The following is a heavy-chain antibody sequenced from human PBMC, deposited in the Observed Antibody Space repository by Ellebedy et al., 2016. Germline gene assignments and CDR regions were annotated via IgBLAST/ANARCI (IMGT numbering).Heavy chain of an antibody. D-gene: IGHD6-19*01. Sequence: ASVKVSCKASGYTFISYYMHWVRQAPGQGLEWMRIINPNGGSTNYAQRFQGRVTMTRDTSTSTVYMDLSSLRSEDTAMYYCARGRVAVTGTVGDYWGQGTLVTVSS. J-gene: IGHJ4*02. V-gene: IGHV1-46*01. CDR3: ARGRVAVTGTVGDY. CDR1: GYTFISYY. CDR2: INPNGGST.